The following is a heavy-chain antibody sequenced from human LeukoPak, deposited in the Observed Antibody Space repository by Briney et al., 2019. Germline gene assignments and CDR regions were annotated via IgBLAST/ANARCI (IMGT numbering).Heavy chain of an antibody. CDR2: IYYTGRT. Sequence: SETLSLTCIVSGVSVTRNGYYWTWIRQPPGKELEWIVNIYYTGRTQYNPSLKSRLTVQLDTSRNQFSLKLSSVTAADTAVYYCARTDCSCSSWYFAPWGQGNLVTVSS. CDR3: ARTDCSCSSWYFAP. CDR1: GVSVTRNGYY. V-gene: IGHV4-61*08. D-gene: IGHD2-2*01. J-gene: IGHJ5*02.